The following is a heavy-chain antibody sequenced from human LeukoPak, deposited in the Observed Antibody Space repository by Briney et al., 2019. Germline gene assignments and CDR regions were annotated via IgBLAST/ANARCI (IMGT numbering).Heavy chain of an antibody. CDR1: GFTFSSYE. J-gene: IGHJ4*02. V-gene: IGHV3-48*03. D-gene: IGHD3-22*01. CDR2: ISSSGSAI. Sequence: GGSLRLSGAASGFTFSSYEMNWVRQAPGKGLEWVSFISSSGSAIHYADSVRGRFTISRDNAKNSLYLQMSRLRAEDTAVYYCAREKLSFSDSSGYFDYWGQGTLVTVSS. CDR3: AREKLSFSDSSGYFDY.